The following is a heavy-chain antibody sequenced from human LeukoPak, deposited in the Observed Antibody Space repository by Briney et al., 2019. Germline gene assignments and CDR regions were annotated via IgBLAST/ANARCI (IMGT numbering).Heavy chain of an antibody. CDR1: GFTFGDYA. CDR2: IRSRPFGGTT. CDR3: SRAGLSEGYSYGSHFDY. Sequence: QPERSLRLSCTTSGFTFGDYAMSWFRLTPGKGLEWVSYIRSRPFGGTTEYAASVKDRFTISRDDSKSVAYLLMNSLKTEDTAVYFCSRAGLSEGYSYGSHFDYWGQGTLVTVSS. V-gene: IGHV3-49*03. D-gene: IGHD5-18*01. J-gene: IGHJ4*02.